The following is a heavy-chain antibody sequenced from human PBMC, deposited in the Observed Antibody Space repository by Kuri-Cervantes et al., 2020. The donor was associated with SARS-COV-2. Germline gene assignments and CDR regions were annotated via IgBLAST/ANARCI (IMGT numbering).Heavy chain of an antibody. CDR3: ARGDTDYYDSSGYSYYFDY. D-gene: IGHD3-22*01. V-gene: IGHV4-59*01. Sequence: ESLKISCTVSGGSISSYYWSWIRQPPGKGLEWIGYIYYSGSTNYNPSLKSRVTISVDTSKNQFSLKLSSVTAADTAVYYCARGDTDYYDSSGYSYYFDYWGQGTLVTVSS. CDR1: GGSISSYY. CDR2: IYYSGST. J-gene: IGHJ4*02.